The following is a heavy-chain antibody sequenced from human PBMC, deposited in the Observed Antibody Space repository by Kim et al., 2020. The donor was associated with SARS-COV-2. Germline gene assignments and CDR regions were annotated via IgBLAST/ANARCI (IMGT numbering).Heavy chain of an antibody. Sequence: GGSLRLSCAASGFTVSSNYMSWVRQAPGKGLEWVSVIYSGGSTYYADSVKGRFTISRDNSKNTLYLQMNSLRAEDTAVYYCASQPLVGASRPGWFDPWGQGTLVTVSS. CDR3: ASQPLVGASRPGWFDP. D-gene: IGHD1-26*01. J-gene: IGHJ5*02. CDR1: GFTVSSNY. V-gene: IGHV3-53*01. CDR2: IYSGGST.